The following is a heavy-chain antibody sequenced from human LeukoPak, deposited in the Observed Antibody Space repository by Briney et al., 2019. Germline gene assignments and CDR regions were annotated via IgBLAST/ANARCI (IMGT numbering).Heavy chain of an antibody. CDR1: GFTFSSYE. V-gene: IGHV3-48*03. CDR3: ARGAWYFDY. CDR2: ISSSGSYI. J-gene: IGHJ4*02. Sequence: GRSLRLSCAAYGFTFSSYEINWVRQAPGHGLKGVSYISSSGSYIYYADSVKGRFTISRDNAKNSLYLQMNSLRAEDTAVYYCARGAWYFDYWGQGTLVTVSS.